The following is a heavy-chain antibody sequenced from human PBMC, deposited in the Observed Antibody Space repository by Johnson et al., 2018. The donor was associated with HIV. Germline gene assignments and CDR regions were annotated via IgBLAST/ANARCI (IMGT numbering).Heavy chain of an antibody. CDR1: GFTFSSYA. V-gene: IGHV3-30*04. CDR2: ISYDGSNK. J-gene: IGHJ3*02. CDR3: AKAYCPGCDGFDI. Sequence: QVQLVESGGGVVQPGRSLRLSCAASGFTFSSYAMHWVRQAPDKGLEWVAVISYDGSNKYYADSVKGRFTISRDNSKNTLFLQMDSLRTEDTGVYYCAKAYCPGCDGFDIWGQGTLVTVSS. D-gene: IGHD2-21*01.